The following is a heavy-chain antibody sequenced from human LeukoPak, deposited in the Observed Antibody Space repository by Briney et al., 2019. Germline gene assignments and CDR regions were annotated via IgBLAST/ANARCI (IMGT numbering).Heavy chain of an antibody. CDR2: MNPNSGRT. CDR1: GYTLTSYD. V-gene: IGHV1-8*01. J-gene: IGHJ4*02. CDR3: TRETSSRYFDY. Sequence: GASVKVSCKASGYTLTSYDINWVRQATGQGLEWMGWMNPNSGRTGYAQNFQGRITITRNTSISTAYMELSSLRSEDTAVYYCTRETSSRYFDYWGQGTLVTDSS.